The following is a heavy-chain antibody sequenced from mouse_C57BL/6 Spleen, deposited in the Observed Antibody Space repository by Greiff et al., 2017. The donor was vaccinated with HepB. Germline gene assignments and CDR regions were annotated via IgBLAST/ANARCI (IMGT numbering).Heavy chain of an antibody. CDR1: GYSFTGYY. CDR3: ARGDTTVVDY. Sequence: VQLQQSGPELVKPGASVKISCKASGYSFTGYYMNWVKQSPEKSLEWIGEINPSTGGTTYNQKFKAKATLTVDKSSSTAYMQLQSLTSEDSAVYYCARGDTTVVDYWGQGTTLTVSS. V-gene: IGHV1-42*01. D-gene: IGHD1-1*01. J-gene: IGHJ2*01. CDR2: INPSTGGT.